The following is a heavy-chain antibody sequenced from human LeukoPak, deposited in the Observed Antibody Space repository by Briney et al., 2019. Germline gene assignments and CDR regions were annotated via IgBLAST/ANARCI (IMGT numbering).Heavy chain of an antibody. CDR2: INPNGDYI. V-gene: IGHV3-21*06. Sequence: GGSLRLSCAASGFIFSSYNMNWVRQAPGKGLEWVSSINPNGDYIYSADSVKGRFTISRDNAKNSLYLQMTSLKAEDTAVYFCARGIGYFDWLFFSWGQGTLLTVSS. J-gene: IGHJ5*02. CDR1: GFIFSSYN. CDR3: ARGIGYFDWLFFS. D-gene: IGHD3-9*01.